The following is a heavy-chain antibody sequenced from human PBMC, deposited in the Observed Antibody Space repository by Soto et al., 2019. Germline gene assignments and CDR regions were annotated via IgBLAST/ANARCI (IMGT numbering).Heavy chain of an antibody. Sequence: PGGSLRLSCAASGLTFSSYAMHWVRQAPGKGLEWVAVISYDGSNKYYADSVKGRFTISRDNSKNTLYLQMNSLRAEDTAVYYCKGWLQGNFDCWGQGTLVTSPQ. CDR1: GLTFSSYA. V-gene: IGHV3-30-3*01. CDR3: KGWLQGNFDC. D-gene: IGHD5-12*01. CDR2: ISYDGSNK. J-gene: IGHJ4*02.